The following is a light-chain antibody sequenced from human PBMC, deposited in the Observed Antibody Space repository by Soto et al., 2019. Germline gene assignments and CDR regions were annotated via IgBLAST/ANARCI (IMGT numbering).Light chain of an antibody. Sequence: IVLTQSPATLSLSPGERATLSCMASQSVSSYVAWYKQTPGQAPRLLSYEASNRATGIPARVRGRGAGTEFTLTISSLEPEDFAVYYCQQRSNWPLTFGGGTNVDIK. CDR2: EAS. CDR3: QQRSNWPLT. J-gene: IGKJ4*01. CDR1: QSVSSY. V-gene: IGKV3-11*01.